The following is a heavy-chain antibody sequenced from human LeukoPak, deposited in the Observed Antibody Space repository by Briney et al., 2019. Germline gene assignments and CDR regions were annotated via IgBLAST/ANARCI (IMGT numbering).Heavy chain of an antibody. CDR1: GYIFSSFD. CDR2: MSPNSGNT. J-gene: IGHJ4*02. V-gene: IGHV1-8*01. Sequence: ASVKVSCKTSGYIFSSFDINWVRQATGQGLEWMGWMSPNSGNTGYAQKFQGRVTMTRNTYISTAYMELSSLRSEDTAVYYCVRGLVLVVPAAIGPQKQADFDYWGQGTLVTVSS. D-gene: IGHD2-2*01. CDR3: VRGLVLVVPAAIGPQKQADFDY.